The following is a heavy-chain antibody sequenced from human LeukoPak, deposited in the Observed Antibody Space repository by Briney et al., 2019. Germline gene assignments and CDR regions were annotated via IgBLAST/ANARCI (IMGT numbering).Heavy chain of an antibody. J-gene: IGHJ4*02. CDR1: GFTFSSYA. CDR2: ISYDGSNK. V-gene: IGHV3-30-3*01. CDR3: ARLEMATIRGDY. D-gene: IGHD5-24*01. Sequence: GGSLRLSCAASGFTFSSYAMPWVRQAPGKGLEWVAVISYDGSNKYYADSVKGRFTISRDNSKNTLYLQMNSLRAEDTAVYYCARLEMATIRGDYWGQGTLVTVSS.